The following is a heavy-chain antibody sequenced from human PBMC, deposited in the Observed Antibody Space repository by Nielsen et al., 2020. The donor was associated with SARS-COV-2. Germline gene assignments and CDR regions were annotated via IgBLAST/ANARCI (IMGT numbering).Heavy chain of an antibody. V-gene: IGHV3-73*01. J-gene: IGHJ3*02. CDR2: IRSKSHSYET. D-gene: IGHD6-13*01. CDR1: GFSISDFG. Sequence: GESLKISCAASGFSISDFGMHWVHQASGRGLEWLGRIRSKSHSYETVYAVSVRDRFTISRDDSENTAYLQMNSLRTEDTAVYFCARVNPVSDSWFDALDIWGQGTMVTVSS. CDR3: ARVNPVSDSWFDALDI.